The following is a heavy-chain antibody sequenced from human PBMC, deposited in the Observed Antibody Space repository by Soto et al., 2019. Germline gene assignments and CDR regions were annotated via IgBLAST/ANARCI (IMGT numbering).Heavy chain of an antibody. D-gene: IGHD3-10*01. Sequence: EVQLLESGGGLVQPGGSLRLSCAASGFTFSSHAMSWVRQAPGKGLEWVSAISATGGTIYYADSVKGRFTISRDNSKNTLYLQMNNLRAEDTDLYYCAKDRGFGAGHGLDVWGQGTTVTVSS. CDR1: GFTFSSHA. J-gene: IGHJ6*02. CDR2: ISATGGTI. V-gene: IGHV3-23*01. CDR3: AKDRGFGAGHGLDV.